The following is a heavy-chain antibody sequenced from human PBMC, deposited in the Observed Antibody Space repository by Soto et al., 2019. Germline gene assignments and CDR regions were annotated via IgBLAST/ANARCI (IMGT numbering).Heavy chain of an antibody. J-gene: IGHJ6*02. CDR2: INAGNGNT. V-gene: IGHV1-3*01. Sequence: ASVKVSCKASGYTFTSYAMHWVRQAPGQRLEWMGWINAGNGNTKYSQKFQGRVTITRDTSASTAYMELSSLRSEDTAVYYCASEYCSGGSCTLYYGMDVWGQWTTVTVSS. D-gene: IGHD2-15*01. CDR1: GYTFTSYA. CDR3: ASEYCSGGSCTLYYGMDV.